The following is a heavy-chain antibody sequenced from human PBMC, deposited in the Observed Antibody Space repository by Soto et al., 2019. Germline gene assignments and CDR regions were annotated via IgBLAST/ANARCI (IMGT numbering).Heavy chain of an antibody. Sequence: GASVKVSCKASGYIFTNYALHWVRQAPGQRLEWMGWINPDNGNTKYSQKFQGRVTITRDTSATTAYMELASLRSEDTAVYYCARRANGAYDFDYWGQGTLVTVSS. CDR3: ARRANGAYDFDY. V-gene: IGHV1-3*01. D-gene: IGHD5-12*01. CDR2: INPDNGNT. J-gene: IGHJ4*02. CDR1: GYIFTNYA.